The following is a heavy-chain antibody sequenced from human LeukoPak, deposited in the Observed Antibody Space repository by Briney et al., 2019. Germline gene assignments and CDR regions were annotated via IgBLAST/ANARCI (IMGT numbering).Heavy chain of an antibody. CDR2: ISYRGST. J-gene: IGHJ4*02. CDR3: ARAGSGYGFDY. D-gene: IGHD5-12*01. CDR1: GVSIRIAGYY. V-gene: IGHV4-31*03. Sequence: SETLSLTCTVSGVSIRIAGYYWNWIRQHPGKGLEWIGYISYRGSTYYNPSLKSRVAISVHKSQNQFPLRLNSVTAADTAVYSCARAGSGYGFDYWGQGTLVTVSS.